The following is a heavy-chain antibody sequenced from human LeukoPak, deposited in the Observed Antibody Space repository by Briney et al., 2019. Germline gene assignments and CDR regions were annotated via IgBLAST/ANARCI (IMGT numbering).Heavy chain of an antibody. J-gene: IGHJ3*02. Sequence: SQTLSLTCIVSGGSISSGVYYWSWIRQPPGKGLEWIGYIYYSGSTYYNPSLKSRVTISVDTSKNQFSLKLSSVTAADTAVYYYARDLGTGDAFDIWGQGTMVTVSS. V-gene: IGHV4-30-4*01. CDR2: IYYSGST. D-gene: IGHD5-18*01. CDR3: ARDLGTGDAFDI. CDR1: GGSISSGVYY.